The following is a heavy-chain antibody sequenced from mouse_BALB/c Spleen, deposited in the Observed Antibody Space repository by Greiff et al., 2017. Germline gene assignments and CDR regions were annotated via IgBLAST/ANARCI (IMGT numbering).Heavy chain of an antibody. CDR3: ARELTGTMDY. CDR1: GYTFTSYW. Sequence: QVQLQQPGAELVKPGASVKLSCKASGYTFTSYWMHWVKQRPGQGLEWIGEIDPSDSYTNYNQKFKGKATLTVDKSSSTAYMQLSSLTSEDSAVYYCARELTGTMDYWGQGTSVTVSS. J-gene: IGHJ4*01. D-gene: IGHD4-1*01. CDR2: IDPSDSYT. V-gene: IGHV1-69*02.